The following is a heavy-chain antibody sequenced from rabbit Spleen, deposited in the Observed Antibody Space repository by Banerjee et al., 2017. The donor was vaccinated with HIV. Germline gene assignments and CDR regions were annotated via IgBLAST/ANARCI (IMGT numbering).Heavy chain of an antibody. CDR3: ARNYISSGWGINL. V-gene: IGHV1S47*01. J-gene: IGHJ4*01. CDR1: GFDFSSYG. Sequence: QEQLVESGGGLVQPGGSLKLSCKASGFDFSSYGMSWVRQAPGKGLEWVGYIDPLFGSTYYANWVNGRFTISSHHAQNTLYLQVKSLTAADTATYFCARNYISSGWGINLWGPGTLVTVS. CDR2: IDPLFGST. D-gene: IGHD4-1*01.